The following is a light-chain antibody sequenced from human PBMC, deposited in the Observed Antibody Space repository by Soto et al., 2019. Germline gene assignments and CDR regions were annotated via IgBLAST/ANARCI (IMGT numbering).Light chain of an antibody. CDR3: QQYVSSHT. CDR1: QSVSSSY. Sequence: EILLTQSPGTLSLSPGERATLSCRASQSVSSSYLAWYQQKPGQAPRLLIYGASSRATGIPDRFSGSGSGTDFTLAISRLEPEDLAVYYCQQYVSSHTFGQGTKLEIK. J-gene: IGKJ2*01. CDR2: GAS. V-gene: IGKV3-20*01.